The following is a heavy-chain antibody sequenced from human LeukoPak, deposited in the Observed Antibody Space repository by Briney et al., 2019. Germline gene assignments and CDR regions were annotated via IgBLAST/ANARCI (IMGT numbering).Heavy chain of an antibody. Sequence: KPSETLSLTCTVPGGSISSYYWSWIRQPPGKGLEWIGYIYYSGSTNYNPSLKSRVTISVDTSKNQFSLKLSSVTAADTAVYYCARAGYSYGYGLWFDPWGQGTLVTVSS. V-gene: IGHV4-59*01. CDR1: GGSISSYY. CDR2: IYYSGST. D-gene: IGHD5-18*01. J-gene: IGHJ5*02. CDR3: ARAGYSYGYGLWFDP.